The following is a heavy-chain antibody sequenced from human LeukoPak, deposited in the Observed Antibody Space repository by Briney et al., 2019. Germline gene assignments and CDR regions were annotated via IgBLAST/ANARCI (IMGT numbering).Heavy chain of an antibody. D-gene: IGHD4-17*01. Sequence: SETLSLTCTVSGGSSSSSSCYWGWIRQPPGKGLEWFGRIYCSGRTYCNPSLKSRVTISVDTSKHLSSLKLSSVTSPATVVYYCARHEPSTVTTWWADYWGQGTLVTVSS. CDR2: IYCSGRT. J-gene: IGHJ4*02. CDR1: GGSSSSSSCY. CDR3: ARHEPSTVTTWWADY. V-gene: IGHV4-39*01.